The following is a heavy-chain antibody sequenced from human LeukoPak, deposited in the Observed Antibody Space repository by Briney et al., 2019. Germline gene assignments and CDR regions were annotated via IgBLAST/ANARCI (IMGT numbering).Heavy chain of an antibody. CDR3: AREGRPLYYYGSGSYYNVYYYYMDV. CDR2: IIPIFGTA. Sequence: ASVKVSCKXSGGTFSSYAISWVRQAPGQGLEWMGRIIPIFGTANYSQKFQGRVTITTDESTSTAYMELSSLRSEDTAVYYCAREGRPLYYYGSGSYYNVYYYYMDVWGKGTTVTVSS. CDR1: GGTFSSYA. J-gene: IGHJ6*03. V-gene: IGHV1-69*05. D-gene: IGHD3-10*01.